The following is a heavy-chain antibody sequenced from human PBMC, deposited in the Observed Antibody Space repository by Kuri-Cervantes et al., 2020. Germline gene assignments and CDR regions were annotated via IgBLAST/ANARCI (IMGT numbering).Heavy chain of an antibody. V-gene: IGHV1-69*13. Sequence: SVKVSCKASGGTFSSYAISWVRQAPGQGLEWMGGIIPIFGTANYAQKFQGRVTITADESTSTAYMELSSLRSDDTAVYYCARRGYNNWFDPWGQGTLVTVSS. D-gene: IGHD5-18*01. J-gene: IGHJ5*02. CDR1: GGTFSSYA. CDR3: ARRGYNNWFDP. CDR2: IIPIFGTA.